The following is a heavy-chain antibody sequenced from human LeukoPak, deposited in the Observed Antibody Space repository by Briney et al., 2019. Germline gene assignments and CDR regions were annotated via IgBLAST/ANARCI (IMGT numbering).Heavy chain of an antibody. CDR1: GGTFSSYA. CDR2: IIPIFGIA. Sequence: SVKVSCKASGGTFSSYAISWVRQAPGQGPEWMGRIIPIFGIANYAQKFQGRVTITADKSTSTAYMELSSLRSEDTAVYYCARVIDSSGYYYFDYWGQGTLVTVSS. V-gene: IGHV1-69*04. CDR3: ARVIDSSGYYYFDY. J-gene: IGHJ4*02. D-gene: IGHD3-22*01.